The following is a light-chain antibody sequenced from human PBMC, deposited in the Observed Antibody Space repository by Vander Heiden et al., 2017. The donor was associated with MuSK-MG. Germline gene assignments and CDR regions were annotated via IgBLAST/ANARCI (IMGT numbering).Light chain of an antibody. V-gene: IGKV3D-20*01. Sequence: EIALTQSPATLSLSPGERATLSCRASQSVSSSYLAWYQQKPGLAPRLLIYDASSRATGIPDSFSGSGSGTDFTLTISRLQPEDFAVYYCQQYGSSPRTFGQGTKVEIK. J-gene: IGKJ1*01. CDR2: DAS. CDR3: QQYGSSPRT. CDR1: QSVSSSY.